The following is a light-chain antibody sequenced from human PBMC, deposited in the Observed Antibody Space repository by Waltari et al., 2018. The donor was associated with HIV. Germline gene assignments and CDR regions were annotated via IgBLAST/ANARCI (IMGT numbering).Light chain of an antibody. CDR3: CSYAGSYTFNVV. J-gene: IGLJ2*01. Sequence: QSALTQPRSVSGSPGPSVTISCHGNSSAVGGYNYVSWYQQHPGKAPKLMIYDVSKRPSGVPDRFSGSKSGNTASLTISGLQAEDEADYYCCSYAGSYTFNVVFGGGTKLTVL. V-gene: IGLV2-11*01. CDR1: SSAVGGYNY. CDR2: DVS.